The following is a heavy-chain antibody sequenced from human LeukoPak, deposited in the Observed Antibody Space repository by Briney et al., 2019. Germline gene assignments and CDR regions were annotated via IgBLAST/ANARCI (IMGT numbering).Heavy chain of an antibody. CDR2: IKQDGGEK. V-gene: IGHV3-7*03. J-gene: IGHJ4*02. Sequence: GGSLRLSCAASGFTFSNYWMSWVRQAPGKGLEWVANIKQDGGEKHYVVSVKGRFTISRDNAKNSLYLQMNSLRADDTAVYYCVRGQGVQWNYWGQGTQVTVSS. D-gene: IGHD1-26*01. CDR1: GFTFSNYW. CDR3: VRGQGVQWNY.